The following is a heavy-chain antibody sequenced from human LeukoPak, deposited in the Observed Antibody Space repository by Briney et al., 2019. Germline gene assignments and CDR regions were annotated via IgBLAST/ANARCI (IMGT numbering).Heavy chain of an antibody. D-gene: IGHD3-10*01. CDR1: GFTFSSYS. CDR2: ISSSSYI. CDR3: ARALGYASGTPLDY. Sequence: GGSLRLSCAASGFTFSSYSMNWVRQAPGKGLEWVSSISSSSYIYYADSVKGRFTISRDNAKNSLYLQMNSLRAEDTAVYYCARALGYASGTPLDYWGQGTLVTVSS. V-gene: IGHV3-21*01. J-gene: IGHJ4*02.